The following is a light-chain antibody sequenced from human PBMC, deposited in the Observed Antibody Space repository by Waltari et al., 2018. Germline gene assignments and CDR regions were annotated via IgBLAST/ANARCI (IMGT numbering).Light chain of an antibody. V-gene: IGLV2-11*01. CDR3: CSYAGSYTFV. CDR1: SSDVGGYDY. CDR2: DVS. J-gene: IGLJ1*01. Sequence: QSALTQPRSVSGSPGQSVTISFTGTSSDVGGYDYVSWYQQHPGEAPKLIIYDVSNWPSGVPDRFSGSKSGNTASLTISGLQAEDEADYYCCSYAGSYTFVFGSATQVSVL.